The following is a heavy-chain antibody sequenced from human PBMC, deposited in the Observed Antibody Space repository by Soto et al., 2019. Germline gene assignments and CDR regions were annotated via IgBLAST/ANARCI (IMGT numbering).Heavy chain of an antibody. CDR3: ARDLGPMIVQGYAFDI. D-gene: IGHD3-22*01. V-gene: IGHV4-34*01. Sequence: SETLSLTCAVYGGSFSGYYWSWIRQPPGKGLEWIGEINHSGSTNYNPSLKSRVTISVDTSKNQFSLKLSSVTAADTAVYYCARDLGPMIVQGYAFDIWGQGTMVTVSS. CDR1: GGSFSGYY. CDR2: INHSGST. J-gene: IGHJ3*02.